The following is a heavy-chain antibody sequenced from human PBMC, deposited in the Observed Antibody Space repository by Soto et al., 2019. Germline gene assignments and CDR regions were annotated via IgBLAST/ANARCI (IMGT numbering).Heavy chain of an antibody. CDR2: IIPIFGTA. D-gene: IGHD3-22*01. CDR1: GGTFSDYG. V-gene: IGHV1-69*06. CDR3: ARGWDHYDSSGLLTWFDP. Sequence: QVQLVQSGAEVKKPGSSVKVSCKASGGTFSDYGINWVRQAPGQGLEWMGGIIPIFGTANYAQKFQGRVTIIADKSTTTAYMELSSLRYEDTAVYYCARGWDHYDSSGLLTWFDPWGQGTLVTVSS. J-gene: IGHJ5*02.